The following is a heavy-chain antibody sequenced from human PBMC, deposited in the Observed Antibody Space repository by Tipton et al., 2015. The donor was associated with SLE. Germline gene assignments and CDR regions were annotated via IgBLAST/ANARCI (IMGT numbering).Heavy chain of an antibody. Sequence: LRLSCTVAGGSINNSYYYWAWIRQPPGKGLEWIGSIYYSGSTFNNPSLKSRVTISAVTSKNQFSLRVSSVTAADTAVYYCARAGTGTACGTFDIWGPVTMVTVSS. CDR1: GGSINNSYYY. CDR3: ARAGTGTACGTFDI. D-gene: IGHD1-14*01. V-gene: IGHV4-39*07. CDR2: IYYSGST. J-gene: IGHJ3*02.